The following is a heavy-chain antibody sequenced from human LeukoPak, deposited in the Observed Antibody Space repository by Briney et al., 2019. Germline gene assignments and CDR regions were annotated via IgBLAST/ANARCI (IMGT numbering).Heavy chain of an antibody. CDR2: IKGDGSEE. Sequence: GGSLRLSCTASGFTFSNTWMTWVRQAPGRGLEWVANIKGDGSEENYVDSVKGRFTISRDNSKNTLYLQMNSLRAEDTAVYYCAKDAPFPTRRLGMDVWGQGTTVTVSS. V-gene: IGHV3-7*05. J-gene: IGHJ6*02. CDR1: GFTFSNTW. CDR3: AKDAPFPTRRLGMDV. D-gene: IGHD1-1*01.